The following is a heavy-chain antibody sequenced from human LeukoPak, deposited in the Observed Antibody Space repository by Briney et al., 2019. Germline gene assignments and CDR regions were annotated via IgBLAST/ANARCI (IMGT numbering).Heavy chain of an antibody. CDR3: AREMAGGCFDS. CDR2: ISYRGST. CDR1: GGXIRSYY. D-gene: IGHD5-24*01. J-gene: IGHJ4*02. V-gene: IGHV4-59*01. Sequence: SETLSLTCTVSGGXIRSYYWTWIRQPPGKGLEWIGYISYRGSTNYNPSLKSRVTISVDTSKNQFSLKLSSVTAADTAVYYCAREMAGGCFDSWGQGTLVTVSS.